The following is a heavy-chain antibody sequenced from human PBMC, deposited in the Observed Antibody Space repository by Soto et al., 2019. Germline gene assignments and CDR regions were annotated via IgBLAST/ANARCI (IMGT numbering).Heavy chain of an antibody. CDR3: VRGEGGWETY. Sequence: EVQLMESGGGLVQPGGSLRLSCAASGFTFSSYWMHWVRQAPGKGLVWVSRINSDGSSTTYAYSVKGRFTISRDNAKNTLYLQLTSLRAEDTVVYYCVRGEGGWETYWGQGTLVTVSS. J-gene: IGHJ4*02. D-gene: IGHD6-19*01. V-gene: IGHV3-74*01. CDR2: INSDGSST. CDR1: GFTFSSYW.